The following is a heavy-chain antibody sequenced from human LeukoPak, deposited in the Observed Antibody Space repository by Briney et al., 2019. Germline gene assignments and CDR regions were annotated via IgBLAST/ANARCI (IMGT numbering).Heavy chain of an antibody. CDR1: GFTFSSYW. D-gene: IGHD6-13*01. J-gene: IGHJ4*02. V-gene: IGHV3-7*01. CDR3: ARVRGYSSSGFDY. CDR2: IKQDGSEK. Sequence: GGSLRLSCAASGFTFSSYWMSWVRQAPGKGLEWVANIKQDGSEKYYVDSVKGRFTISRDNAKNSLYLQMNSLRAEDTAVYYCARVRGYSSSGFDYWGQGILVTVSS.